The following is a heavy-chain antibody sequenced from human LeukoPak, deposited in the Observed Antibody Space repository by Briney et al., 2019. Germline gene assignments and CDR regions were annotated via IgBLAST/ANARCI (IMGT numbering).Heavy chain of an antibody. J-gene: IGHJ5*02. CDR1: GGTFSSYA. V-gene: IGHV1-69*04. D-gene: IGHD6-13*01. Sequence: SVKVSCKASGGTFSSYAISWVRQAPGQGLEWVGRIIPILGIANYAQKFQGRVTITADKSTSTAYMELSSLRSEDTAVYYCAGVGIAAAGTWFDPWGQGTLVTVSS. CDR3: AGVGIAAAGTWFDP. CDR2: IIPILGIA.